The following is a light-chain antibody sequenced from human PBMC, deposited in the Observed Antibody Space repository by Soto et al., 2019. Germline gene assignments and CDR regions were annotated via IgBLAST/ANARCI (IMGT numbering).Light chain of an antibody. CDR3: QQLDTYPRT. Sequence: DIQLTQPPSFLSASVGDRVTITCRASQGISSYLAWYQQKPGQAPKLLIYAASTLQRGVPSRFSGSGSGTEFSLTISSLQPEDFATYYCQQLDTYPRTFGPGTKVDIK. V-gene: IGKV1-9*01. CDR1: QGISSY. CDR2: AAS. J-gene: IGKJ3*01.